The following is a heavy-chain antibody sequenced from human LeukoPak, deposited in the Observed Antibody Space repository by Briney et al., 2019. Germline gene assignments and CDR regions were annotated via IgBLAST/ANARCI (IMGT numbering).Heavy chain of an antibody. CDR1: GFTFSSYW. Sequence: GGSLRLSCAASGFTFSSYWMSWVRQAPGKGLEWVAVISSDGSNKYYADSVKGRFTISRDNSKNTLYLQMNSLRAEDTAVYYCAKDRGSTTVTIDYWGQGTLVTVSS. D-gene: IGHD4-17*01. J-gene: IGHJ4*02. CDR2: ISSDGSNK. CDR3: AKDRGSTTVTIDY. V-gene: IGHV3-30*18.